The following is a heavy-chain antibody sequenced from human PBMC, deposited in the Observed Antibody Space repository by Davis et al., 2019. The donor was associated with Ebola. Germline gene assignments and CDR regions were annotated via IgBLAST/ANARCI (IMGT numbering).Heavy chain of an antibody. J-gene: IGHJ4*02. CDR2: ISVRSSIT. CDR3: AKGNGYRGYDSSGYYGSPFDY. Sequence: PGGSLRLSCAASGFTFSDYSFNWVRQAPGKGLEWVSYISVRSSITYYADSVKGRFTISRDNSKNSLYLQMNSLRTEDTALYYCAKGNGYRGYDSSGYYGSPFDYWGQGILVTVSS. D-gene: IGHD3-22*01. V-gene: IGHV3-48*04. CDR1: GFTFSDYS.